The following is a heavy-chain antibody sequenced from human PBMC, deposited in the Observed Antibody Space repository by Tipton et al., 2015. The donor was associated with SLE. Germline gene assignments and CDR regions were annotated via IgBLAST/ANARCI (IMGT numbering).Heavy chain of an antibody. J-gene: IGHJ4*02. CDR1: GGSISSGDYS. V-gene: IGHV4-30-2*01. CDR2: TYHSGSS. CDR3: ARGERD. Sequence: LRLSCAVSGGSISSGDYSWSWIRQPPGKGLEWIGCTYHSGSSYYNSSLKSRVTISVDRSKNQFSLRLSSVTAADTAVYYCARGERDWGQGTLVTVSS.